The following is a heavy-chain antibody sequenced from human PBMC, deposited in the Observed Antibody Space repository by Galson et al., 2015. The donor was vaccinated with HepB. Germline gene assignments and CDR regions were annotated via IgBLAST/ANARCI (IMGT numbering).Heavy chain of an antibody. V-gene: IGHV3-23*01. J-gene: IGHJ5*02. CDR2: ISGGIGNT. Sequence: SLRLSCAASGFTFSSYAMSWVRQAPGRGLEWVSAISGGIGNTSYADSVKGRFTISRDNSKNTLYLQMNSLRAEDTAVYYCAKDQAWDEQQLPWGWFDPWGQGTLVTVSS. D-gene: IGHD6-13*01. CDR1: GFTFSSYA. CDR3: AKDQAWDEQQLPWGWFDP.